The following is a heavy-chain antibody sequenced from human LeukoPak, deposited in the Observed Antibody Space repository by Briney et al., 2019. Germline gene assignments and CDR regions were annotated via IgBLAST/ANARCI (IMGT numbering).Heavy chain of an antibody. J-gene: IGHJ3*02. V-gene: IGHV1-46*01. Sequence: ASVKVSCKASGYTFTSYYMHWVRQAPGQGLEWMGIINPSGGSTSYAQKFQGRVTMTTDTSTSTAYMELRSLRSDDTAVYYCARLWFGEFYIDAFDIWGQGTMVTVSS. CDR2: INPSGGST. CDR1: GYTFTSYY. CDR3: ARLWFGEFYIDAFDI. D-gene: IGHD3-10*01.